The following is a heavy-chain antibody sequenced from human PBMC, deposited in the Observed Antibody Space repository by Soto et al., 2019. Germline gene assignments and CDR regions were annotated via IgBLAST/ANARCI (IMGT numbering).Heavy chain of an antibody. CDR1: GFTFDDYG. D-gene: IGHD2-2*01. Sequence: PGGSLRLSCAASGFTFDDYGMSWVRQAPGKGLEWVSGINWNGGSTGYADSVKGRFTISRDNAKNSLYLQMNSLRAEDTALYHCARDTLRPNCSSTSCYVGYSGYDRLPFDYWGQGTLVTVSS. CDR2: INWNGGST. J-gene: IGHJ4*02. CDR3: ARDTLRPNCSSTSCYVGYSGYDRLPFDY. V-gene: IGHV3-20*01.